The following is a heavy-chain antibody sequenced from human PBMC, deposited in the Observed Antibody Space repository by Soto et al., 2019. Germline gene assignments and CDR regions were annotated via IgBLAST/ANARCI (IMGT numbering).Heavy chain of an antibody. Sequence: EVVLLESGGGLAQPGGSLRLSCVASGFTFSKYAMNWVRQAPGKGLEWVASIRGTAVYTDYADSVKGRFTISRDNSKKTVALQMDNLRVEDTATYFCVNWNDEDVDWGQGTLVAVSS. CDR1: GFTFSKYA. J-gene: IGHJ4*01. D-gene: IGHD1-1*01. CDR2: IRGTAVYT. CDR3: VNWNDEDVD. V-gene: IGHV3-23*01.